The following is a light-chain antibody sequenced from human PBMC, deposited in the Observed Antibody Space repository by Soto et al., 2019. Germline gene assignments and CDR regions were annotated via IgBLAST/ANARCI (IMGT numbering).Light chain of an antibody. CDR2: DVS. J-gene: IGLJ1*01. CDR1: SSDVGGYNY. V-gene: IGLV2-14*03. Sequence: QSALTQPASVSGSPGQSITISCSGSSSDVGGYNYVSWYQQHSGKAPRVMIYDVSNRPSGVSDRFSGSKSGNTATLTISGLQAEDEADYYCSSYTIDNTYVFASGTKVTVL. CDR3: SSYTIDNTYV.